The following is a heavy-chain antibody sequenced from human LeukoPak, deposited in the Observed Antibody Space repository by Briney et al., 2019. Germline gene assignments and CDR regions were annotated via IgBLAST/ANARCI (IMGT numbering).Heavy chain of an antibody. Sequence: PSGTLSLTCTVSGGSISSNYWSWIREPPGKGLEWLGYIYYSGSTNSNPSLKSRVTISVDTSKNQFSLNLSSVTAADTAVYYCARDRGYGDYLNYFDYGGQGTLVTVS. J-gene: IGHJ4*02. CDR3: ARDRGYGDYLNYFDY. CDR2: IYYSGST. CDR1: GGSISSNY. V-gene: IGHV4-59*01. D-gene: IGHD4-17*01.